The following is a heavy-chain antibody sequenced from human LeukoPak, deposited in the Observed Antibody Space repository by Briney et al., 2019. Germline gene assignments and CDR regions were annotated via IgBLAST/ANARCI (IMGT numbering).Heavy chain of an antibody. CDR3: ASGTAYYYDSSGSHY. J-gene: IGHJ4*02. V-gene: IGHV1-69*04. Sequence: SVKVSCKASGGTFSSYAISWVRQAPGQGLEWMGRIIPILGIANYAQKFQGRVTITADKSTSTAYMELSSLRSEDTAVYYCASGTAYYYDSSGSHYWGQGTLVTVSS. D-gene: IGHD3-22*01. CDR2: IIPILGIA. CDR1: GGTFSSYA.